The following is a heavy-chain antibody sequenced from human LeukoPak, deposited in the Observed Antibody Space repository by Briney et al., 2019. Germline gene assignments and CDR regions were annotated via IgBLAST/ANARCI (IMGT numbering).Heavy chain of an antibody. Sequence: SVKVSCKASGYTFTSYGISWVRQAPGQGLEWMGRIIPIFGTANYAQKFQGRVTITTDESTSTAYMELSSLRSEDTAVYYCARYSGYDLYYFDYWGQGTLVTVSS. CDR3: ARYSGYDLYYFDY. J-gene: IGHJ4*02. D-gene: IGHD5-12*01. CDR2: IIPIFGTA. V-gene: IGHV1-69*05. CDR1: GYTFTSYG.